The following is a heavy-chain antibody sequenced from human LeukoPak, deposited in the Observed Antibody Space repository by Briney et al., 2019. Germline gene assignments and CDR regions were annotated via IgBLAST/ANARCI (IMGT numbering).Heavy chain of an antibody. J-gene: IGHJ3*02. CDR3: AKDSSGYDSGAFDI. D-gene: IGHD5-12*01. CDR2: ISWNSGSI. V-gene: IGHV3-9*03. CDR1: GFTFDDYS. Sequence: PGGSLRLSCAVSGFTFDDYSMRWVRQAAGKGLEWVSGISWNSGSIGYAASVKGRFTISRDNAKNSLYLQMNSLRAEDMALYYCAKDSSGYDSGAFDIWGQGTMVTVSS.